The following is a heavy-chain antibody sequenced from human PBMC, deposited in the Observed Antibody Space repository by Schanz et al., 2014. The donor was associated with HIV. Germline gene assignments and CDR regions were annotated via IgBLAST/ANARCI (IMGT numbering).Heavy chain of an antibody. CDR2: MNPRSGNT. D-gene: IGHD6-19*01. J-gene: IGHJ4*02. CDR3: ARTRGIAVAGFDY. V-gene: IGHV1-8*01. CDR1: GYTFTSYD. Sequence: QVKLVQSGAEVKKPGALVKVSCKASGYTFTSYDIHWVRQATGQGLEWVGWMNPRSGNTGYAQKFQGRVTMTRDTSTSTVYMQLSSLTSDDTAVYYCARTRGIAVAGFDYWGQGTLVTVSS.